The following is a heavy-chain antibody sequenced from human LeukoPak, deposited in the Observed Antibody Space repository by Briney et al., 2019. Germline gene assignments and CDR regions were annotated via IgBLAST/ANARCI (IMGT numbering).Heavy chain of an antibody. J-gene: IGHJ3*01. CDR2: LTFSGGST. CDR1: GFTFSVYA. CDR3: AKGRTEYAYTSDALDV. V-gene: IGHV3-23*01. Sequence: PGGSLRLSCAASGFTFSVYAMSWVRQAPGKGLEWGSTLTFSGGSTYYADSVKGRFTISRDNSKNTLYLQMNSLRAEDTAVYYCAKGRTEYAYTSDALDVWGHGTMITVSS. D-gene: IGHD2-2*02.